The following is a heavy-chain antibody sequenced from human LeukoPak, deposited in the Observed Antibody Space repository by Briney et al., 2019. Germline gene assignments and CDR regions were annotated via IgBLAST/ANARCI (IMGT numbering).Heavy chain of an antibody. CDR2: IYYSGST. CDR1: GGSISSGGYY. Sequence: PSQTLSLTCTVSGGSISSGGYYWSWIRQHPGKGLEWIGYIYYSGSTYYNPSLKRRVTISVDTSKNQFSLKLTSVTAADTAVYYCARDRIDFWSGYNYLWGFDPWGQGTLVTVSS. CDR3: ARDRIDFWSGYNYLWGFDP. J-gene: IGHJ5*02. V-gene: IGHV4-31*03. D-gene: IGHD3-3*01.